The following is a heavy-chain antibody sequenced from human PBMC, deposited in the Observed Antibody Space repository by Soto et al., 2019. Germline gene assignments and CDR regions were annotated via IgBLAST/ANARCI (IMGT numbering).Heavy chain of an antibody. CDR3: ARGTRDTSGYRLVDY. CDR2: IYSVGST. V-gene: IGHV3-66*01. Sequence: PGGSLRLSCVASGFTVSNNYMSWVRQAPGKGLEWVSVIYSVGSTYYTDSVKGRFTISRDNSKNTLYLHMNSLRAEDTAVYYCARGTRDTSGYRLVDYWGQGTLVTVSS. D-gene: IGHD3-22*01. CDR1: GFTVSNNY. J-gene: IGHJ4*02.